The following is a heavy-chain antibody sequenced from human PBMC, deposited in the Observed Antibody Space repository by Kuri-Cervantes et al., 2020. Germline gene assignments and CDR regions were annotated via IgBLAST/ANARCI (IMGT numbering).Heavy chain of an antibody. CDR2: MHHSGRT. CDR1: GDSMTTYY. J-gene: IGHJ4*02. D-gene: IGHD2-2*01. CDR3: ARGGGVPAAIGDLDY. V-gene: IGHV4-59*12. Sequence: SETLSLTCTVSGDSMTTYYWSWIRQSPGKGLEWIAHMHHSGRTNDNPSLRSRVTMSTDTSKTQFSLRLDSLTAADTAVYYCARGGGVPAAIGDLDYWGQGTQGT.